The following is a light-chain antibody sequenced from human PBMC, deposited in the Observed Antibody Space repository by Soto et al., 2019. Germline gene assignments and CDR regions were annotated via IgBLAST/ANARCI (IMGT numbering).Light chain of an antibody. V-gene: IGKV3-20*01. J-gene: IGKJ2*01. Sequence: EIVLTQSPGPLSLSPGERATLSCRASQGVSGNYLARYQQKPGQSPRLLIYGSSERATGIPDRFSGSGSGTDFTLTITRVEPEDFAVYYCQQDGSSPPYTFGQGTKLEIK. CDR3: QQDGSSPPYT. CDR1: QGVSGNY. CDR2: GSS.